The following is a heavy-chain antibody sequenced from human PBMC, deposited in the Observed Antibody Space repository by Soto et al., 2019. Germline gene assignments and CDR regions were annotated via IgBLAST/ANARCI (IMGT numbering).Heavy chain of an antibody. D-gene: IGHD3-10*01. CDR3: ASLWFGKLFGSGWFDP. V-gene: IGHV1-69*02. CDR1: GGTFSSYT. CDR2: IIPILGIA. Sequence: SVKVSCKASGGTFSSYTISWVRQAPGQGLEWMGRIIPILGIANYAQKFQGRVTITADKSTSTAYMELSSLRSEDTAVYYCASLWFGKLFGSGWFDPWGQGTLDTVSS. J-gene: IGHJ5*02.